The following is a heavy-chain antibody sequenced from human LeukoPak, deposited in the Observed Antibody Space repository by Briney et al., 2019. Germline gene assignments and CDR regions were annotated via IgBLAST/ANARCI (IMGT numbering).Heavy chain of an antibody. J-gene: IGHJ4*02. CDR1: GFTFSSYE. V-gene: IGHV3-48*03. CDR3: ARPSSSGWYYFDF. CDR2: ISSSGSTI. D-gene: IGHD6-19*01. Sequence: GGSLRLSCAASGFTFSSYEMNWVRQAPGKGLEWVSYISSSGSTIYYADSVKGRFTIPRDNPKNSLYLQMNSLRAEDTAVYYCARPSSSGWYYFDFWGQGTLVTVSS.